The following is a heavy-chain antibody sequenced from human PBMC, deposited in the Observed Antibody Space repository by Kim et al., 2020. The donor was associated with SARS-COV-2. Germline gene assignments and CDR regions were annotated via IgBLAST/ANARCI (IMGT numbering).Heavy chain of an antibody. V-gene: IGHV3-30*04. CDR2: ISYDGRNK. CDR1: GFTFSNYA. D-gene: IGHD2-15*01. Sequence: GGSLRLSCAASGFTFSNYAMHWVRQAPGKGLEWVAVISYDGRNKFYADSVKGRFTISRDNSKNTLYLQMSNQRAEDTALYYCAREKELQLVSAIDPWGQGTLVTVSS. CDR3: AREKELQLVSAIDP. J-gene: IGHJ5*02.